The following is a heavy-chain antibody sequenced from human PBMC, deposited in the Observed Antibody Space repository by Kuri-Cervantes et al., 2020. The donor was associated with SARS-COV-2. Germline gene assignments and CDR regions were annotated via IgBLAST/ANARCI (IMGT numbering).Heavy chain of an antibody. D-gene: IGHD1-1*01. Sequence: LSLTCAASGFTFSSYAMHWVRQAPGKGLEWVAVISYDGSNKYYADSVKGRFTISRDNSRNSLYLQMNVLRSEDTALYYCVKGQTGTTLSLDNWGQGTLVTVSS. J-gene: IGHJ4*02. V-gene: IGHV3-30-3*02. CDR3: VKGQTGTTLSLDN. CDR1: GFTFSSYA. CDR2: ISYDGSNK.